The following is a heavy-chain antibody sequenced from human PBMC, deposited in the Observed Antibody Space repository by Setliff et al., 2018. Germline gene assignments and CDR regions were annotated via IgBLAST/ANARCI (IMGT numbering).Heavy chain of an antibody. J-gene: IGHJ4*02. CDR1: GDSLSGYY. Sequence: SETLSLTCAVYGDSLSGYYWSWIRQSPKKGLEWIGEIMPGRDTLYSPSLESRLTITIDTSKSQCSLKLSSVTAADTAVYYCARHATYYYGSGNLPFDSWGQGTLVTVSS. CDR3: ARHATYYYGSGNLPFDS. V-gene: IGHV4-34*12. CDR2: IMPGRDT. D-gene: IGHD3-10*01.